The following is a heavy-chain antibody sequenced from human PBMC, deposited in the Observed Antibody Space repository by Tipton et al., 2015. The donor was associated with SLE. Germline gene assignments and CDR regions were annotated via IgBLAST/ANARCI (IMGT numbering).Heavy chain of an antibody. CDR2: IYTSGST. Sequence: TLSLTCTVSGGSISSGSYYWSWIRQPAGKGLEWIGHIYTSGSTNYNPSLKSRVTISVDTSKNQFSLKLSSVTAADTAVYYCARDRLVVVPAAMRPYNWFDPWGQGTLVTVSS. J-gene: IGHJ5*02. CDR3: ARDRLVVVPAAMRPYNWFDP. V-gene: IGHV4-61*09. CDR1: GGSISSGSYY. D-gene: IGHD2-2*01.